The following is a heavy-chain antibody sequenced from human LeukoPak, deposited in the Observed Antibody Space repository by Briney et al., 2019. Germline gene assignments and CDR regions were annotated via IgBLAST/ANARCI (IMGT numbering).Heavy chain of an antibody. D-gene: IGHD6-13*01. CDR2: IRYDGSDK. CDR3: ARSPYRGGSSWAEFDY. J-gene: IGHJ4*02. Sequence: QSGGSLRLSCAASGFTFSNYGIHWVRQAPGKGLEWVAFIRYDGSDKYYADSVKGRFTISRDSSKNTVYLQMNSLSDEDTAVYYCARSPYRGGSSWAEFDYWGQGTLVTVSS. CDR1: GFTFSNYG. V-gene: IGHV3-30*02.